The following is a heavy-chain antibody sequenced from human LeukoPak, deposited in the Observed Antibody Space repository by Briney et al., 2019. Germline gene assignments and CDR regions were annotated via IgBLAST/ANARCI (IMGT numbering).Heavy chain of an antibody. CDR1: GITFRSYG. J-gene: IGHJ4*02. Sequence: GSLRLSCAASGITFRSYGMHWVRQAPGKGLEWVAVMSYNGQITYYADSVKGRFTISRDNSQNMLYLQMNSLRVDDTSVYYCAKVQLERRELLPNFDSWGQGTLVTVSS. D-gene: IGHD1-1*01. CDR3: AKVQLERRELLPNFDS. CDR2: MSYNGQIT. V-gene: IGHV3-30*18.